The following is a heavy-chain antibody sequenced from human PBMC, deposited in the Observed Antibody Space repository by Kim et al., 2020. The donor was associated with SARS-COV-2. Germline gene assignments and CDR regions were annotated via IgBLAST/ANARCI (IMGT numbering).Heavy chain of an antibody. Sequence: GGSLRLSCEASGFSFSSYSMNWVRQAPGKGLEWVSSISISAAYIYYADSVRGRFTISRDNAKNSLYLQMNSLRAEDTAVYYCARKIISSEGYYFDYWGQG. J-gene: IGHJ4*02. D-gene: IGHD3-10*01. V-gene: IGHV3-21*01. CDR1: GFSFSSYS. CDR2: ISISAAYI. CDR3: ARKIISSEGYYFDY.